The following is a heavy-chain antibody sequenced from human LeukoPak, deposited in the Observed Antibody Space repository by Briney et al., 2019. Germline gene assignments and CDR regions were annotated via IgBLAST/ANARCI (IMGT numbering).Heavy chain of an antibody. J-gene: IGHJ4*02. Sequence: GGSLRLSCAASGFTFSSYAMHWVRQAPGKGLEWVAVISYDGSNKYYADSVKGRFTISRDNSKNTLYLQMNSLRAEDTAVYYCARDAGDYGYFDYWGQGTLVTVSS. V-gene: IGHV3-30*04. CDR3: ARDAGDYGYFDY. CDR1: GFTFSSYA. CDR2: ISYDGSNK. D-gene: IGHD4-17*01.